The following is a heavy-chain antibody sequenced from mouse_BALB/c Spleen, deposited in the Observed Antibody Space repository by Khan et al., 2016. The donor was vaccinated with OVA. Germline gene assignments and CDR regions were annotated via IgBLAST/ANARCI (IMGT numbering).Heavy chain of an antibody. J-gene: IGHJ2*01. V-gene: IGHV14-3*02. CDR1: GFNIKDTY. Sequence: VQLKQSGAELVKPGASVKLSCTAPGFNIKDTYMHWVKQRPEQGLEWIGRIDPSNGNTKYDPSFQGKATITADTSSNTAYLQLSSLTSEDTDVYYCARINAWGQGTTLTVSS. CDR2: IDPSNGNT. CDR3: ARINA.